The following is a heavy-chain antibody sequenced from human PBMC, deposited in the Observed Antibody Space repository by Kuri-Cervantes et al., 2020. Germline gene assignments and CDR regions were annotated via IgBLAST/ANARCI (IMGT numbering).Heavy chain of an antibody. J-gene: IGHJ4*02. CDR3: AGGARRQATKFDY. Sequence: SETLSLTCAVSGASISSKYWSWIRQPAGKGLEWIGLIYTSGDTDYNPSLKSRVTISVDTSKNQFSLKLSSVTAADTAVYYCAGGARRQATKFDYWGQGTLVTVSS. CDR1: GASISSKY. CDR2: IYTSGDT. V-gene: IGHV4-4*07. D-gene: IGHD5-24*01.